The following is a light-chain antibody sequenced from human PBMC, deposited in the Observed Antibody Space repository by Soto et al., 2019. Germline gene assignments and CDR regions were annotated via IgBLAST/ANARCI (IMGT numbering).Light chain of an antibody. Sequence: EIVMTQSPATLSVSPGERATLSCRASQSVATNLAWYQHKPGQPPRLLIYGASNRATGIPARFSGSGSGTEFTLTISSLQSVDFAVYSCQQYNNWPWTFGQGTKV. CDR1: QSVATN. J-gene: IGKJ1*01. CDR3: QQYNNWPWT. V-gene: IGKV3-15*01. CDR2: GAS.